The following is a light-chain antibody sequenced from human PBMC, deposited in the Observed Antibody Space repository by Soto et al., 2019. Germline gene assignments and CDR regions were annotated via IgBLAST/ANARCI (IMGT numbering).Light chain of an antibody. CDR3: CSYAAIYPVI. Sequence: QSALTQPRSVSGSPGQSVTISCTGTSSDVGVYNYVSWYQHHPGKAPKLMIYDVTKRPSGVPGRFSGSKSGNTASLTISGLQAEDEADYHCCSYAAIYPVIVGGGTMLTVL. V-gene: IGLV2-11*01. J-gene: IGLJ2*01. CDR2: DVT. CDR1: SSDVGVYNY.